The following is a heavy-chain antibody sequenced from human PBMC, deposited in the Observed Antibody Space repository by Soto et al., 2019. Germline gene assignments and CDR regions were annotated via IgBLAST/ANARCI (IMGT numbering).Heavy chain of an antibody. CDR1: NGSISSSSYY. Sequence: SETLSLTCTVSNGSISSSSYYWGWIRQPPGKGLEWIGKIYHSGSTNYNPSLKSRVTISVDKSKNQFSLKLSSVTAADTAVYYCARAPGVGWLPLSGSYYYYGMDVWGQGTTVTVSS. CDR2: IYHSGST. D-gene: IGHD3-9*01. J-gene: IGHJ6*02. V-gene: IGHV4-39*07. CDR3: ARAPGVGWLPLSGSYYYYGMDV.